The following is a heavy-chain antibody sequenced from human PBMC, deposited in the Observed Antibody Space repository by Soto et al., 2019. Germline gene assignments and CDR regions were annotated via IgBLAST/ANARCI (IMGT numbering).Heavy chain of an antibody. J-gene: IGHJ3*02. V-gene: IGHV3-7*03. Sequence: EVQLVESGGGLVQPGGSLRLSCAASGFTFSSYWMSWVRQAPGKGLEWVVNIKQDGSEKYYVDSVKGRFTISRDNAKNSLYLQMNSLRAEDTAVYYCARSIVVVTADAFDIWGQGTMVTVSS. D-gene: IGHD2-21*02. CDR1: GFTFSSYW. CDR2: IKQDGSEK. CDR3: ARSIVVVTADAFDI.